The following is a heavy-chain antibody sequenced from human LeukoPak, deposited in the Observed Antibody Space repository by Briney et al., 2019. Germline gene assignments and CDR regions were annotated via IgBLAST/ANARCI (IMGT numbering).Heavy chain of an antibody. V-gene: IGHV3-21*01. Sequence: PGGSLRLSCAASGFTFSNAWMSWVRQVPGKGLEWVSSISSSSSYIYYADSVKGRFTISRDNAKNSLYLQMNSLRAEDTAMYYCARDDVVPAALWSYMDVWGKGTTVTVSS. CDR2: ISSSSSYI. J-gene: IGHJ6*03. CDR3: ARDDVVPAALWSYMDV. D-gene: IGHD2-2*01. CDR1: GFTFSNAW.